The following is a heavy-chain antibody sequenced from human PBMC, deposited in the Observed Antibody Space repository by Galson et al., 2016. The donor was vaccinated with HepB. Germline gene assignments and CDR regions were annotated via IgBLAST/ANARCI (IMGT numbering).Heavy chain of an antibody. V-gene: IGHV4-34*12. J-gene: IGHJ4*02. D-gene: IGHD5-12*01. CDR3: ARQYRGGPSDY. CDR2: IFHSGRV. Sequence: LRLSCAVSGFSFSSYAMNWVRQPPGQGLEWVGQIFHSGRVNYTPSLASRVTISIDTSNNYFSLRLTSVTAADTALYYCARQYRGGPSDYWGQGTLVIVSS. CDR1: GFSFSSYA.